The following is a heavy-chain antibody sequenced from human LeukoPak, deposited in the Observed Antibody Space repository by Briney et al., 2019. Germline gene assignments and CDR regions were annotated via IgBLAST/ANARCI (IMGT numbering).Heavy chain of an antibody. Sequence: GGSLRLSCVASGFSFSGHWMHWVRQAPGKGLVAVSRITPDGTDTAYADSVKGRFTISRDNAKNTLYLEMNSLTAEDTALHYCTRSGFSNGYDYWGQGTLVTVSS. CDR3: TRSGFSNGYDY. J-gene: IGHJ4*02. V-gene: IGHV3-74*03. D-gene: IGHD2-8*01. CDR2: ITPDGTDT. CDR1: GFSFSGHW.